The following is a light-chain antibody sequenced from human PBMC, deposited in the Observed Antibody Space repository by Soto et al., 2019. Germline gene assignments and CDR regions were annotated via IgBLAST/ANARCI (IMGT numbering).Light chain of an antibody. CDR1: QSVRDF. CDR3: QQRYNWPWT. J-gene: IGKJ1*01. CDR2: EAS. Sequence: EVVLTQSPGTLCLCPGEGAAVSCRASQSVRDFFAWYQQKPGQVPRLLIYEASRRPTGVPARFSGSGSGTDFSLVISSLEPEDFGVYYCQQRYNWPWTFGQGTKVDIK. V-gene: IGKV3-11*01.